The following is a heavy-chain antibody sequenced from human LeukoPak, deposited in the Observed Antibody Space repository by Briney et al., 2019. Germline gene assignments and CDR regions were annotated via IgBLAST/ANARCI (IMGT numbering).Heavy chain of an antibody. CDR2: IYSGGST. CDR1: GFTVSSNY. V-gene: IGHV3-66*02. D-gene: IGHD6-13*01. Sequence: GESLKISCAASGFTVSSNYMSWVRQAPGKGLEWVSVIYSGGSTYYADSVKGRFTISRDNSKNTLYLQMNSLRAEDTAVYYCARDRRIAAAGRYYYYMDVWGKGTTVTVSS. J-gene: IGHJ6*03. CDR3: ARDRRIAAAGRYYYYMDV.